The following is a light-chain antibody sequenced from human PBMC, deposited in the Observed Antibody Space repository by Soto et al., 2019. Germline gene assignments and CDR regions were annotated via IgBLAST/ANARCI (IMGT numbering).Light chain of an antibody. CDR3: ATWDDSLNVYV. Sequence: QSVLTQPPSASGTPGQRVTISCSGSSSSIGSNSVNWYQQLPRTAPKVLIYTNNQRPSGVPDRFSGPKSGTSASLAISGLQSEDEADYYCATWDDSLNVYVFGTGTKLTVL. CDR1: SSSIGSNS. J-gene: IGLJ1*01. V-gene: IGLV1-44*01. CDR2: TNN.